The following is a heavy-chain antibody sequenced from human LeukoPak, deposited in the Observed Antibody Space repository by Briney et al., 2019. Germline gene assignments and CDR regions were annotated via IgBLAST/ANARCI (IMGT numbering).Heavy chain of an antibody. V-gene: IGHV3-48*02. Sequence: GGSLRLSCAASGFXFSSYGINWVRQAPRKGPEWISYIRSDSSTIYYADSVKGRFTISRDNAKNSVYLQMNSLRDEDTAVYYCARVNHGDYGCFDYWGQGTLVTVSS. CDR2: IRSDSSTI. J-gene: IGHJ4*02. D-gene: IGHD4-17*01. CDR1: GFXFSSYG. CDR3: ARVNHGDYGCFDY.